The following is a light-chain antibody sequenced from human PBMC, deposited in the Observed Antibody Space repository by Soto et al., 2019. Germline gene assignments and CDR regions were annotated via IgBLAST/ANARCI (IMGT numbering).Light chain of an antibody. CDR2: AAS. J-gene: IGKJ3*01. V-gene: IGKV1-39*01. CDR3: QQSYSTPLT. CDR1: QSISSY. Sequence: DIQMTQSPSSLSASVGDRVTITCRASQSISSYLNWYQQKPGKAPKLLIYAASSLQRGVPSRFSGSGSGTDFTLTISSLQPEDFATYSCQQSYSTPLTFGPGTKVDIK.